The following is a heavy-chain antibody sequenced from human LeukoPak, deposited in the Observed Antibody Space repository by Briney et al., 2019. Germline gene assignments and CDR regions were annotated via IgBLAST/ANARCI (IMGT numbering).Heavy chain of an antibody. V-gene: IGHV3-74*01. CDR2: INTDGSNT. D-gene: IGHD6-13*01. CDR1: GFTFSSSW. CDR3: ASRGSSWYGVDAFDI. J-gene: IGHJ3*02. Sequence: AGGSLRLSCAASGFTFSSSWMYWVRQAPRKGLVWVSRINTDGSNTVYADSVKGRFTISRDNSKNTLYLQMNSLRAEDTAVYYCASRGSSWYGVDAFDIWGQGTMVTVSS.